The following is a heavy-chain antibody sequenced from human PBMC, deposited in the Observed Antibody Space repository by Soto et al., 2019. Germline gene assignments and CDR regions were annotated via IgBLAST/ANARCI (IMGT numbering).Heavy chain of an antibody. J-gene: IGHJ4*02. CDR2: ISPYNGNT. CDR1: GYTLTSYG. D-gene: IGHD3-10*01. Sequence: QVQLVQSGNEVKKPGASVKVSCKASGYTLTSYGISWVRQAPGQGLEWMGWISPYNGNTNYAQNFHGRATMTTDTXXXXXXXXXXXXXXXXXXXYYCAPNRDYYFDYWGQGALVT. CDR3: APNRDYYFDY. V-gene: IGHV1-18*01.